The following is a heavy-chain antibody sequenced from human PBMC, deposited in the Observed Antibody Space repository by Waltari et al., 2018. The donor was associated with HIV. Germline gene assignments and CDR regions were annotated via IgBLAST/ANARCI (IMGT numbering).Heavy chain of an antibody. CDR2: IGTNNGNT. CDR1: GYNFGGYG. CDR3: ARSERSQDQQLVSFFDY. V-gene: IGHV1-18*04. D-gene: IGHD1-1*01. Sequence: QIQLVQSGAEVKKPGASVKVSCQASGYNFGGYGISWVRQVAGQGLEWMGWIGTNNGNTKYGQKFQDRVTMTTDTTMSTAYMELRSLRSDDPAVFYCARSERSQDQQLVSFFDYWGQGTLVIVSS. J-gene: IGHJ4*02.